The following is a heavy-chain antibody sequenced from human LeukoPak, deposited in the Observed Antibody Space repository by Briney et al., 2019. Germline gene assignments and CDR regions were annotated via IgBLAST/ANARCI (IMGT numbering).Heavy chain of an antibody. J-gene: IGHJ3*02. V-gene: IGHV3-30-3*01. CDR2: ISYDGHSK. Sequence: GRSLKLSCSASGFTFSAYSAHWVRQAPGKGLEWVALISYDGHSKTYADSVKGRFTISRDDSKNTFFLQMDSLRPQDTAVYYCARPYLEWSSGPDAFDIWGPGAMVTVSS. D-gene: IGHD3-3*01. CDR1: GFTFSAYS. CDR3: ARPYLEWSSGPDAFDI.